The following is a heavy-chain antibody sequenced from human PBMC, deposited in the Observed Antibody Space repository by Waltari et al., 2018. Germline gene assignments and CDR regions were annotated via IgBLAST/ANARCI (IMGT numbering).Heavy chain of an antibody. D-gene: IGHD3-10*01. Sequence: QVQLVQSGAEVKKPGASVKVSCKASGYTFTNYGISWVRQAPGQGLEWMGWVSVYNGNTNYAQKLQGRVTMTTDTSTSTAYMELRSLRSDDTAVYYCARGVPGSWPDYYFDHWGQGTLVTVSS. CDR2: VSVYNGNT. J-gene: IGHJ4*02. V-gene: IGHV1-18*01. CDR1: GYTFTNYG. CDR3: ARGVPGSWPDYYFDH.